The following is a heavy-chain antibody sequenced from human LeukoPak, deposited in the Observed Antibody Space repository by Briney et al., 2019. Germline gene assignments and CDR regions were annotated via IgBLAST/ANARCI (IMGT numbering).Heavy chain of an antibody. J-gene: IGHJ4*02. Sequence: ASVKVSCKASGGTFSSYAISWVRQAPGQGLEWMGWVDPKSTKTNYAQKSQGRATMTRDTSINTVYLEVNGLKYDDTAVYYCARDPYGPLDCWGQGTRVTVSS. V-gene: IGHV1-2*02. D-gene: IGHD3-10*01. CDR3: ARDPYGPLDC. CDR2: VDPKSTKT. CDR1: GGTFSSYA.